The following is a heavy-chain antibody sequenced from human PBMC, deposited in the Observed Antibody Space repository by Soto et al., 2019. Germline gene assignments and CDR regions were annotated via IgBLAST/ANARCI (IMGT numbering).Heavy chain of an antibody. D-gene: IGHD3-3*01. V-gene: IGHV2-5*02. CDR3: AHYYDFWSGYYPTLFDP. Sequence: GSGPTLVTPTQTLTLTCTFSGFSLSTSGVGVGWIRQPPGKALEWLALIYWDDDKRYSPSLKSRLTITKDTSKNQVVLTMTNMDPVDTVTFYCAHYYDFWSGYYPTLFDPWGQGTLVTVSS. CDR2: IYWDDDK. J-gene: IGHJ5*02. CDR1: GFSLSTSGVG.